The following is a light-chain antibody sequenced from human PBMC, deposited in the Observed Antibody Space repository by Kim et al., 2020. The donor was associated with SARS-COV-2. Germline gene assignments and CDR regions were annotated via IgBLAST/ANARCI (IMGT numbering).Light chain of an antibody. CDR1: QSVTSNY. CDR2: GAS. J-gene: IGKJ1*01. V-gene: IGKV3-20*01. CDR3: QQYGSSPGT. Sequence: EIVLTQSPGTLSLSPGERATLSCRDSQSVTSNYLAWYQQNPGQAPRLLMYGASSRATGIPDRFSGSGSGTDFTLTISRLEPEDFAVYYCQQYGSSPGTFGQGTKVDIK.